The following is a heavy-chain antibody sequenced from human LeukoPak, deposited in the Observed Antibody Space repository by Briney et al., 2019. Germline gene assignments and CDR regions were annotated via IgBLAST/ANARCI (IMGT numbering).Heavy chain of an antibody. Sequence: GGSLRLSCAASGFTFSNYAMSWVRQAPGKGLEWVSTISGSGGTTYYADSVKGRFTISRDNSKNTLFLQMNSLRAEDTAVYYCARIYSRYFDYWGQGTLVTVSS. J-gene: IGHJ4*02. D-gene: IGHD5-18*01. V-gene: IGHV3-23*01. CDR3: ARIYSRYFDY. CDR1: GFTFSNYA. CDR2: ISGSGGTT.